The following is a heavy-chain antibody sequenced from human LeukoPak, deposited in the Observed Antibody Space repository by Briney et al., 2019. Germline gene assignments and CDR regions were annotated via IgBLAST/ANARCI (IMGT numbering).Heavy chain of an antibody. V-gene: IGHV4-31*03. Sequence: KPSQTLSLTCSVSGGSISSGNYCWSWIRQHPGTGLEWIGYIYNSGTTSYNPSLKSRVIISVDTSKNQFSLNLSSVTAADTAVYYCARSGTPDYWGQGTLVTVSS. CDR3: ARSGTPDY. J-gene: IGHJ4*02. D-gene: IGHD6-13*01. CDR1: GGSISSGNYC. CDR2: IYNSGTT.